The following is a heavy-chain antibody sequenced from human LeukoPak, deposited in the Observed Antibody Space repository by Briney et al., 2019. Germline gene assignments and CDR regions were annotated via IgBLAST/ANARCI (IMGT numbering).Heavy chain of an antibody. D-gene: IGHD3-10*01. V-gene: IGHV3-74*01. CDR1: GFSFSNYW. CDR2: INSDGSST. CDR3: ARDLSPVVRASPMGY. Sequence: GGSLRLSCAASGFSFSNYWMHWVRQAPGKGLVWVSGINSDGSSTRYADSVKGRFTISRDNAKNTLYLQMNSLRAEDTAVYYCARDLSPVVRASPMGYWGQGTLVTVSS. J-gene: IGHJ4*02.